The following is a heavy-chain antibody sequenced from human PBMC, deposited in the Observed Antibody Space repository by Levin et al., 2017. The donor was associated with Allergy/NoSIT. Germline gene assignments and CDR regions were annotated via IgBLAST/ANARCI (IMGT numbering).Heavy chain of an antibody. V-gene: IGHV1-69*13. D-gene: IGHD6-13*01. CDR2: IIPIFGTA. J-gene: IGHJ6*02. Sequence: ASVKVSCKASGGTFSSYAISWVRQAPGQGLEWMGGIIPIFGTANYAQKFQGRVTITADESTSTAYMELSSLRSEDTAVYYCLTAAGTYYYYGMDVWGQGTTVTVSS. CDR3: LTAAGTYYYYGMDV. CDR1: GGTFSSYA.